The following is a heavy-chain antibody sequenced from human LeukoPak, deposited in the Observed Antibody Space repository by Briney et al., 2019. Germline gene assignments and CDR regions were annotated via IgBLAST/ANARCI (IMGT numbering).Heavy chain of an antibody. V-gene: IGHV3-30*04. CDR3: ARDSAGNDY. CDR2: ISYDGSNI. Sequence: GGSLRLSCAASGFTFSSYAMHWVRQAPGKGLEWVAVISYDGSNIYYADSVKGRFTISRDNAKNSLYLQMNSLRAEDTAMYYCARDSAGNDYWGQGTLVTVSS. J-gene: IGHJ4*02. D-gene: IGHD6-13*01. CDR1: GFTFSSYA.